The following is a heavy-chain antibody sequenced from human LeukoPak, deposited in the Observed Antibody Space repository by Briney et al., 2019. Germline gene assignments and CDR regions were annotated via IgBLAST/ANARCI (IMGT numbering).Heavy chain of an antibody. CDR1: SGFITAYY. J-gene: IGHJ4*02. CDR3: ARDRADNGDYIKFDY. D-gene: IGHD4-17*01. Sequence: SETLSLTCSVSSGFITAYYWSWIRQPPGKGLEWIGYVYYSGSTEYNPSLRSRVTISLEMSTHQFSLNLTSVTAADTAVYYCARDRADNGDYIKFDYWGQGSLVTVSS. CDR2: VYYSGST. V-gene: IGHV4-59*01.